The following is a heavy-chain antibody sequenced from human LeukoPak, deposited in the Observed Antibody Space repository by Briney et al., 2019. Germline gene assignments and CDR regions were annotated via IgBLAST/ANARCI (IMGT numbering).Heavy chain of an antibody. Sequence: PGGSLTLSCSASGFSFTSYAMNWVRQPPGKGLEWVSSITTGSSYIYYADSVRGRFSVSRDNAKNSLYLEMNSLRAEDAAVYYCARVEATTARSYYYYYMDVWGKGTTVTVSS. V-gene: IGHV3-21*06. J-gene: IGHJ6*03. CDR1: GFSFTSYA. CDR3: ARVEATTARSYYYYYMDV. D-gene: IGHD1-1*01. CDR2: ITTGSSYI.